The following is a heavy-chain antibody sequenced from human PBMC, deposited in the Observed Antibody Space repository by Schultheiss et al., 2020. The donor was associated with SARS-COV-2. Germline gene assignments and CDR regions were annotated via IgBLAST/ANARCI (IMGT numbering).Heavy chain of an antibody. CDR2: ISGSGGST. Sequence: GESLKISCAASGFTFSSYAMSWVRQAPGEGLEWVSAISGSGGSTYYADSVKGRFTISRDNSKNTLYLQMNSLRAEDTAVYYCAKWVSGSYSYYYGMDVCGQGTTVTASS. V-gene: IGHV3-23*01. J-gene: IGHJ6*02. CDR3: AKWVSGSYSYYYGMDV. CDR1: GFTFSSYA. D-gene: IGHD1-26*01.